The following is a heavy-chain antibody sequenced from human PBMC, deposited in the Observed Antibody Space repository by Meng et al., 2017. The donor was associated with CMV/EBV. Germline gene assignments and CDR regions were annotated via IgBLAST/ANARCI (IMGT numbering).Heavy chain of an antibody. V-gene: IGHV3-21*01. CDR3: SSQVGATTGGDY. CDR1: GFTFSSSS. D-gene: IGHD1-26*01. Sequence: SFAASGFTFSSSSMTWFRQAPGKGLDWVSSISISSSYIYYADSVKGRFTISRDNATNSLYLQMNSLRAEDTAVYYCSSQVGATTGGDYWGQGTLVTVSS. J-gene: IGHJ4*02. CDR2: ISISSSYI.